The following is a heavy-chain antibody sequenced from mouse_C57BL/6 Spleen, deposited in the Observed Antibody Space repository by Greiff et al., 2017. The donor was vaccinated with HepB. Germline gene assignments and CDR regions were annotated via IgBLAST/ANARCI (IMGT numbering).Heavy chain of an antibody. CDR2: IYPGDGDT. CDR3: ARANWDPWFAY. Sequence: QVQLKESGPELVKPGASVKISCKASGYAFSSSWMNWVKQRPGKGLEWIGRIYPGDGDTNYNGKFKGKATLTADKSSSTAYMQLSSLTSEDSAVYFCARANWDPWFAYWGQGTLVTVSA. D-gene: IGHD4-1*01. J-gene: IGHJ3*01. V-gene: IGHV1-82*01. CDR1: GYAFSSSW.